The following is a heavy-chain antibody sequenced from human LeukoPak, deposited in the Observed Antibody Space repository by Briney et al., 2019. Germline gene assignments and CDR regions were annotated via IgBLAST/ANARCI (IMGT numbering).Heavy chain of an antibody. D-gene: IGHD6-6*01. CDR1: GYTFTSYD. J-gene: IGHJ6*02. V-gene: IGHV1-8*01. CDR3: ARGSSDV. Sequence: GASVKASCKASGYTFTSYDFNWGRQPTGQGLEWLGWTNPNSSNTGYAQKFQGRVTMTRNTSISTAYMELSSLRSEDTAVYYCARGSSDVWGQGTTVTVSS. CDR2: TNPNSSNT.